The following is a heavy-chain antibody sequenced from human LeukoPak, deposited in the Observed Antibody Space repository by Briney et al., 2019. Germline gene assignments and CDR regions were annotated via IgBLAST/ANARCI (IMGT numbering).Heavy chain of an antibody. CDR1: GVSLSSFC. J-gene: IGHJ4*02. V-gene: IGHV4-4*07. CDR3: ARGEAVPADMGDLFDY. CDR2: VCNSGNN. D-gene: IGHD2-2*01. Sequence: PSETLSLTCTVSGVSLSSFCWSWIRQPATKGLEWIGRVCNSGNNNYNPSLRSRVIMSIDTSKNQLSLDLSSVTAADTAVDHCARGEAVPADMGDLFDYWGQGTLVTVSS.